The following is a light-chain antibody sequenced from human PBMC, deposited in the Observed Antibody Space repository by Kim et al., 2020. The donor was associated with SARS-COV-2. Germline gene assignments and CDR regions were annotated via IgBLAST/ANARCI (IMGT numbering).Light chain of an antibody. CDR1: QSVKTMY. CDR3: QHFGSTVFT. J-gene: IGKJ4*01. CDR2: SAS. Sequence: EIVLTQSPGTLYLSPGDRATPSCRASQSVKTMYLAWYQQKPGRAPRLLIYSASSRATGIPDRFSGSGSGTHFTLTISRLEPEDFAVYHCQHFGSTVFTFGGGTKVDIK. V-gene: IGKV3-20*01.